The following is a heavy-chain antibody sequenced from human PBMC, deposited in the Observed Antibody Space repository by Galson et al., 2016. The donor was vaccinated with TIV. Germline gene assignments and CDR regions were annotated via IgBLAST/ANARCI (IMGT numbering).Heavy chain of an antibody. CDR1: GFTFSRFW. V-gene: IGHV3-74*01. J-gene: IGHJ3*02. D-gene: IGHD5-18*01. Sequence: SLRLSCAASGFTFSRFWMHWVRQAPGKGLVWVSRISDDATTTTYADSVKGRFTISRDNTKNTLHLQMNSLRADDTAGYYCARQGDTATGDDFDIWGQGTMGTVSS. CDR3: ARQGDTATGDDFDI. CDR2: ISDDATTT.